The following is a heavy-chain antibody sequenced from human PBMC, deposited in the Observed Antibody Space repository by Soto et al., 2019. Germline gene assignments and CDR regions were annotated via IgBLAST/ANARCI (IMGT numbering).Heavy chain of an antibody. J-gene: IGHJ6*02. V-gene: IGHV1-69*13. CDR1: GGTFSSYA. CDR3: ARVMSRGHGMDV. Sequence: SVKVSCKASGGTFSSYAISWVRQAPGQGLEWMGGIIPIFGTANYAQKFQGRVTITADESTSTAYMELSSLRSEDTAVYYCARVMSRGHGMDVWGQGTTVTSP. D-gene: IGHD3-16*01. CDR2: IIPIFGTA.